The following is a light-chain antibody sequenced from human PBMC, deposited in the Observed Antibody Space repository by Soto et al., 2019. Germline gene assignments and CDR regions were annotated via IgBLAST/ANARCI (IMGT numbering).Light chain of an antibody. CDR3: QQYNSYSWT. Sequence: DLRMTQSPSTLSASVGDRVTITCRASQSISSWLAWYQQKPGKAPKLLIYKASSLESGVPSRFSGSGSGTEFTLTISSLQPDDFATYYCQQYNSYSWTFRQGTKVDIK. CDR2: KAS. V-gene: IGKV1-5*03. CDR1: QSISSW. J-gene: IGKJ1*01.